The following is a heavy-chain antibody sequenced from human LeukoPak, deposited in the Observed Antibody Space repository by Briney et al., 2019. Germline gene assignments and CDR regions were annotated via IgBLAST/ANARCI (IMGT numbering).Heavy chain of an antibody. V-gene: IGHV5-51*01. J-gene: IGHJ3*02. CDR3: ARRAVYGRTFDI. CDR1: GYSFTNYW. D-gene: IGHD5/OR15-5a*01. Sequence: GESLKISCKGSGYSFTNYWIGLVRQMSGKGLEWMGIIYPGDSDTRYSPSFKGQVTISADKSISTAYLQWSSLKASDTAMFYCARRAVYGRTFDIWGQGTMVTVSS. CDR2: IYPGDSDT.